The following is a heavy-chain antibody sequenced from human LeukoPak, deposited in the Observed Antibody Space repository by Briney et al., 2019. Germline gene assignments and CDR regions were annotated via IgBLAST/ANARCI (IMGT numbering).Heavy chain of an antibody. J-gene: IGHJ4*02. V-gene: IGHV4-59*08. CDR1: GGSISSYY. CDR2: IYYSGST. D-gene: IGHD3-9*01. CDR3: ARLTHVPYYFDY. Sequence: SETLSLTCTVSGGSISSYYWSWIRQPPGKGLEWIGYIYYSGSTNYNPSLKSRVTISVDTSKNQFSLKLSSVTAADTAVYYCARLTHVPYYFDYWGQGTLVTVPS.